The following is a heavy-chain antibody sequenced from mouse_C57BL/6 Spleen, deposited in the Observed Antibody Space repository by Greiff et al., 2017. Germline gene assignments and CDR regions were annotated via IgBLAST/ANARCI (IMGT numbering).Heavy chain of an antibody. J-gene: IGHJ4*01. CDR3: ANVIYAMDY. Sequence: QVQLKQPGAELVKPGASVKLSCKASGYTFTSYWMQWVKQRPGQGLEWIGEIDPSDSYTNYNQKFKGKATLTVDTSSSTAYMQLSSLTSEDSAVYYCANVIYAMDYWGQGTSVTVSS. CDR1: GYTFTSYW. V-gene: IGHV1-50*01. CDR2: IDPSDSYT.